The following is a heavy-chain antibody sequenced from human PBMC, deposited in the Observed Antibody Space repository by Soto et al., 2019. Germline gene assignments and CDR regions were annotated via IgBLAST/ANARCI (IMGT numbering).Heavy chain of an antibody. CDR3: ARLGYSYGYYYGMDV. CDR2: IYYSGST. V-gene: IGHV4-59*01. D-gene: IGHD5-18*01. CDR1: GGSISGYY. J-gene: IGHJ6*02. Sequence: SETLSLTCTVSGGSISGYYWSWIRQPPGKGLEWIGYIYYSGSTNYNPSLKSRVTISVDTSKNQFSLKLSSVTAADTAVYYCARLGYSYGYYYGMDVWGQGTTVTVSS.